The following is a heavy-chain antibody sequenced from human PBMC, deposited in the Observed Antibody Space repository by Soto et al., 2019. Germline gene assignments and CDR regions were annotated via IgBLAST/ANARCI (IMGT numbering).Heavy chain of an antibody. J-gene: IGHJ4*02. V-gene: IGHV4-31*03. CDR2: IYYSGST. D-gene: IGHD3-10*01. CDR1: GGSISSGGYY. Sequence: QVQLQEWGPGLVKPSQTLSLTCTVSGGSISSGGYYWSWIRQHPGKGLEWIGYIYYSGSTYYNPSLKSRVTISVDTSKNQSSPKLSSVTAADTAVYYCARGVTMVRGVIHTPYFDYWGQGTLVTVSS. CDR3: ARGVTMVRGVIHTPYFDY.